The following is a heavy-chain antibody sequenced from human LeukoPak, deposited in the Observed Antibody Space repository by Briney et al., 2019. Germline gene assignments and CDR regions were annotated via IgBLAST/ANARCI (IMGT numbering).Heavy chain of an antibody. CDR3: ARVGYCSSTSCDEDGAFDI. CDR2: IYTSGST. V-gene: IGHV4-4*07. Sequence: SETLSLTCTVSGGSISSYYWSWIRQPAGEGLEWIGRIYTSGSTNYNPSLKSRVTMSVDTSKNQFSLKLSSVTAADTAVYYCARVGYCSSTSCDEDGAFDIWGQGTMVTVSS. CDR1: GGSISSYY. D-gene: IGHD2-2*01. J-gene: IGHJ3*02.